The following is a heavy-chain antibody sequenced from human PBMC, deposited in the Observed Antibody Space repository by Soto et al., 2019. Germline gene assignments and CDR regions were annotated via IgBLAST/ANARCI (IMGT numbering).Heavy chain of an antibody. J-gene: IGHJ4*02. Sequence: GGSLRLSCAASGFTFSSYAMSWVRQAPGKGLEWVSAISGSGGSTYYADSVKGRFTISRDNSKNTLYLQMNSLRAEDTAVYYCAKNRFRVSATGSYLDYWGQGTLVTVSS. CDR2: ISGSGGST. CDR1: GFTFSSYA. D-gene: IGHD3-16*02. CDR3: AKNRFRVSATGSYLDY. V-gene: IGHV3-23*01.